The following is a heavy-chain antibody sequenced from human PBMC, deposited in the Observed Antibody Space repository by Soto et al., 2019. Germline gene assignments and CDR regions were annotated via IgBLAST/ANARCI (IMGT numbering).Heavy chain of an antibody. D-gene: IGHD4-4*01. Sequence: ESGGGLVQPGRSLRLSCAASGFTLDDYAMHWVRQAPGKGLEWVSGISWNSDNIVYADSVKGRFTISRDNAKNSLYLQMNSLRAEDTALYYCAKDLYSNYGDAFDIWGQGTMVTVSS. J-gene: IGHJ3*02. CDR2: ISWNSDNI. CDR1: GFTLDDYA. V-gene: IGHV3-9*01. CDR3: AKDLYSNYGDAFDI.